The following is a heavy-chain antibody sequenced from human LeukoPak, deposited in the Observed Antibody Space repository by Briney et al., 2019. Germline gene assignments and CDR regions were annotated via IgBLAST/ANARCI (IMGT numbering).Heavy chain of an antibody. CDR2: ISYDGSNK. D-gene: IGHD1-26*01. J-gene: IGHJ4*02. CDR3: AKQAGATAYFDY. CDR1: GFTFSSYG. Sequence: GGSLRLSCAASGFTFSSYGMHWVRQAPGKGLEWVAVISYDGSNKYYADSVKGRFTISRDNSKNTLYLQMNSLRAEDTAVYYCAKQAGATAYFDYWGQGTLVTVSS. V-gene: IGHV3-30*18.